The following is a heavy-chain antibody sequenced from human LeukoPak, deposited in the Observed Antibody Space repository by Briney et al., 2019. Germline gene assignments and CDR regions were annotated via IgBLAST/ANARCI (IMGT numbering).Heavy chain of an antibody. Sequence: PSETLSLTCTVSGGSVSSYYWSWIRQPAGKGLEWIGRIYTSGSTDYNPSLKTRVAMSVDTSKNQLSLKLRSVTAADTAVYYCARDLGYCSSTSCSNEGNWFDPWGQGTLVTVSS. CDR3: ARDLGYCSSTSCSNEGNWFDP. CDR1: GGSVSSYY. D-gene: IGHD2-2*01. V-gene: IGHV4-4*07. J-gene: IGHJ5*02. CDR2: IYTSGST.